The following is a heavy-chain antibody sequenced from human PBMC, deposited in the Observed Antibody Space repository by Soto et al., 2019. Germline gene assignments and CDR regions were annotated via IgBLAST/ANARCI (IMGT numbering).Heavy chain of an antibody. V-gene: IGHV3-23*03. D-gene: IGHD3-10*01. Sequence: EVELLESGGGLVQPGGSLRLSCAASGFIFSNYAMFWVRQAPGKGLDWVSTIYAGVTTTHYAESVKGRFTISRDNSNNRLYLQLNNLRAEDTAVYFCAKDLIRGDGYVDFDYWGQGTLVTVSS. J-gene: IGHJ4*02. CDR2: IYAGVTTT. CDR3: AKDLIRGDGYVDFDY. CDR1: GFIFSNYA.